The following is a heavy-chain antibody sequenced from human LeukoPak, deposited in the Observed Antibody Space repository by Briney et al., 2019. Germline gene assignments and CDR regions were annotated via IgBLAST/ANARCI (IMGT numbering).Heavy chain of an antibody. J-gene: IGHJ5*02. CDR1: GFTFSSYA. V-gene: IGHV3-7*01. D-gene: IGHD6-6*01. CDR3: ARGSSSKGFDP. Sequence: GGSLRLSCAASGFTFSSYAMSWVRQAPGKGLEWVANIKQDGSEKYYVDSVKGRFTISRDNAKNSLYLQMNSLRAEDTAVYYCARGSSSKGFDPWGQGTLVTVSS. CDR2: IKQDGSEK.